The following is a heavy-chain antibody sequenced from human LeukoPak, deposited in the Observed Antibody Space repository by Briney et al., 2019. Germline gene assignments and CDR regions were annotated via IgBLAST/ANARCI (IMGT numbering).Heavy chain of an antibody. V-gene: IGHV3-23*01. D-gene: IGHD2-21*02. CDR3: AKGDAVTAIFPLDY. CDR2: ISGSGGTT. CDR1: GFTFSTYA. Sequence: SGGSLRLSCAASGFTFSTYAMNWVRQAPGKGPEWVSGISGSGGTTYYADSVQGRFTISRDNSKKTVFLQMNSLRAEDTAVYYCAKGDAVTAIFPLDYWGQGTLVIVSS. J-gene: IGHJ4*02.